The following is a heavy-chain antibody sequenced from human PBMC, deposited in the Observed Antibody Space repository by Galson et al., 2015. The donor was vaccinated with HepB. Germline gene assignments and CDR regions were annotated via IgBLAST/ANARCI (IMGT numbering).Heavy chain of an antibody. V-gene: IGHV3-23*01. D-gene: IGHD4-23*01. J-gene: IGHJ4*02. Sequence: SLRLSCAASGFTFSDYYMSWIRQAPGKGLEWISSISGGGGSASYADSVKGRFTISRDNSKNTLFLQMNSLRAEDTAIYHCAKVSAFTEVKAAIDNWAQGTLVTVSS. CDR1: GFTFSDYY. CDR3: AKVSAFTEVKAAIDN. CDR2: ISGGGGSA.